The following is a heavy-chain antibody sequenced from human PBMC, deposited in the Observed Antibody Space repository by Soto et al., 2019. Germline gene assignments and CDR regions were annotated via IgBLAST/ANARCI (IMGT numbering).Heavy chain of an antibody. CDR3: ASGIQLWLRRINNGYSG. CDR2: IIPMFGTA. V-gene: IGHV1-69*05. Sequence: QVQLVQSGAEVKKPESSVKVSCKAPGGTFSTYAISWVRQAPGQGLEWMGGIIPMFGTANYAQRFQDRVXXTXXEATNTVYMELSSVRSEDTAVYFCASGIQLWLRRINNGYSGWGQGTLVTVSS. D-gene: IGHD5-18*01. CDR1: GGTFSTYA. J-gene: IGHJ4*02.